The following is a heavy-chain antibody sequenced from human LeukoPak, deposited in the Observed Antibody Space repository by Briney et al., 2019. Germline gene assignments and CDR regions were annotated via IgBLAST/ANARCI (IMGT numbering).Heavy chain of an antibody. CDR3: AKDFEGFTVTSPY. V-gene: IGHV3-23*01. J-gene: IGHJ4*02. CDR2: ISGSGGST. Sequence: GGSLRLSCTASGFTFGDYAMSWFRQAPGKGLEWVSAISGSGGSTYYADSVKGRFTISRDNSKNTLYLQMNSLRAEDTAVYYCAKDFEGFTVTSPYWGQGTLVTVSS. D-gene: IGHD4-17*01. CDR1: GFTFGDYA.